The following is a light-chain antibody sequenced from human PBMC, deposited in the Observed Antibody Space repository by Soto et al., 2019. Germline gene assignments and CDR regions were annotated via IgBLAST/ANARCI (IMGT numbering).Light chain of an antibody. Sequence: EIVLTQSPGTLSLFPGERATLTCRASQSVNSNYLAWYQQRPGQAPRLLIYGASSRATGIPDRFSGSGSGTDFTLTISRLEPADFALYYCQQYDSSPRTFGQGTKVEIK. CDR2: GAS. CDR3: QQYDSSPRT. CDR1: QSVNSNY. J-gene: IGKJ1*01. V-gene: IGKV3-20*01.